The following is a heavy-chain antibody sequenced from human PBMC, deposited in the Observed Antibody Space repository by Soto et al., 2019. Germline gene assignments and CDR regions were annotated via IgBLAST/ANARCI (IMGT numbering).Heavy chain of an antibody. CDR1: GYAFASCG. CDR2: ISAYNGNT. V-gene: IGHV1-18*01. CDR3: AREMAAGPDDAFDI. D-gene: IGHD6-13*01. Sequence: ASVKLSCKASGYAFASCGSSWVRQAPGQGLEWMGWISAYNGNTNYAQKLQGRVTMTTDTSTSTAYMELRSLRSDDTAVYYCAREMAAGPDDAFDIWGQATMVTVSS. J-gene: IGHJ3*02.